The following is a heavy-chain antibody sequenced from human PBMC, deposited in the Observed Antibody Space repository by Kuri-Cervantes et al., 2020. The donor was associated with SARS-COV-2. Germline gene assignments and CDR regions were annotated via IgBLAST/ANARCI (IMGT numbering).Heavy chain of an antibody. D-gene: IGHD3-22*01. CDR2: IYPGDSDT. CDR3: AMSLYLHGSGYYYDAFDI. CDR1: GYSFTSYW. J-gene: IGHJ3*02. V-gene: IGHV5-51*01. Sequence: GESLKIYCKGSGYSFTSYWIGWVRQMPGKGLEWMGIIYPGDSDTRYSPSFQGQVTISADKSISTAYLQWSSLKASDTAMYYCAMSLYLHGSGYYYDAFDIWGQGTMVTVSS.